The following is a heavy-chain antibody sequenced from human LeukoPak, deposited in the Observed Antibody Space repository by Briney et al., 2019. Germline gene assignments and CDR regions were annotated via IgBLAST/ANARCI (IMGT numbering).Heavy chain of an antibody. J-gene: IGHJ4*02. CDR3: ARGGGYSGYDLYYFDY. D-gene: IGHD5-12*01. CDR2: IYTSGRT. CDR1: GGSISIGSFY. V-gene: IGHV4-61*02. Sequence: PSEALSLTCTVSGGSISIGSFYWSWIRQPAGEGLGWIGRIYTSGRTNYKPSLKSRVTISVDTSKNQLCLKLSSVTAADTAVYYCARGGGYSGYDLYYFDYWGQGTLVTVSS.